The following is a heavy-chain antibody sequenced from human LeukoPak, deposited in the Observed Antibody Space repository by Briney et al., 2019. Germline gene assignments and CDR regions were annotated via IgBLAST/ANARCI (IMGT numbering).Heavy chain of an antibody. V-gene: IGHV4-59*01. CDR1: GGSISGYY. CDR2: IYSSGST. D-gene: IGHD3-22*01. J-gene: IGHJ4*02. Sequence: PETLSLTCTVSGGSISGYYWSWIRQPPGKGLEWIGYIYSSGSTNYNPSLKSRVTISVDTSKNQFSLKLSSVTAADTAVYYCARHYYHSSGSYSFDYWGQGALVTVSS. CDR3: ARHYYHSSGSYSFDY.